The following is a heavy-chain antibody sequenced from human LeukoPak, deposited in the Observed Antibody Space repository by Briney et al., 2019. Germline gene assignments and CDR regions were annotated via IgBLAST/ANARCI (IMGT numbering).Heavy chain of an antibody. Sequence: GGSLRLSCAASGFTFSSYGMSWVRQAPGKGLEWVSAISGSGGSTYYADSVKGRFTISRDNSKNTLYLQMNSPRADETAVYYCARPYYYTLGSYNYWGQGTLVTVSS. CDR2: ISGSGGST. D-gene: IGHD3-10*01. CDR1: GFTFSSYG. J-gene: IGHJ4*02. V-gene: IGHV3-23*01. CDR3: ARPYYYTLGSYNY.